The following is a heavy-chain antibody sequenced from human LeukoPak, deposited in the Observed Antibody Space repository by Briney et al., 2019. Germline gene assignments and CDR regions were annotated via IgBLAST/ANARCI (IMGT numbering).Heavy chain of an antibody. CDR1: GFTVSSNY. CDR2: IYSGGST. D-gene: IGHD3-22*01. J-gene: IGHJ5*02. V-gene: IGHV3-66*01. CDR3: AKDVKYYYDSSGYYPNWFDP. Sequence: QTGGSLRLSCAASGFTVSSNYMSWVRQAPGKGLEWVSVIYSGGSTYYADSVKGRFTISRDNSKNTLYLQMNSLRAEDTAVYYCAKDVKYYYDSSGYYPNWFDPWGQGTLVTVSS.